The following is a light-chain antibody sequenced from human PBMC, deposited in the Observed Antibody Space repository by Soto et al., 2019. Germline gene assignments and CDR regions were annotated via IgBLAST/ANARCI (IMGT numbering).Light chain of an antibody. CDR2: EVS. CDR1: SNDVGHSSF. Sequence: QSALTQPPSASGSPGQSVTISCTGNSNDVGHSSFISWYQQHPGKGPKLIIYEVSKRPSGVPDRFSGSKSGNTASLSVSGLQDEDEADYYCCSYAGSYTHVFGTGTKLTVL. J-gene: IGLJ1*01. V-gene: IGLV2-8*01. CDR3: CSYAGSYTHV.